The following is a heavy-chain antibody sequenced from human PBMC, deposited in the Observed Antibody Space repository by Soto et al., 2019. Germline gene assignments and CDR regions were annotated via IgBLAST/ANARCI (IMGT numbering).Heavy chain of an antibody. Sequence: SETLSLTCTVSGGSISSYYWSWIRQPPGKGLEWIGYIYYSGSTNYNPSLKSRVTISVDTSKNQFSLKLSSVTAADTAVYYCAREYFDSGFEPWRQGTLVPVSS. D-gene: IGHD3-3*01. V-gene: IGHV4-59*01. CDR1: GGSISSYY. J-gene: IGHJ5*02. CDR2: IYYSGST. CDR3: AREYFDSGFEP.